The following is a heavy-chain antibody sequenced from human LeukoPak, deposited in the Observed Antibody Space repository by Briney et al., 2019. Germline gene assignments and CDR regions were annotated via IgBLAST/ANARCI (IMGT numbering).Heavy chain of an antibody. J-gene: IGHJ4*02. D-gene: IGHD4-17*01. CDR3: AKTRGALTTVTGGFDY. V-gene: IGHV3-30*02. Sequence: GGSLRLSCAASGFTFSSYGMHWVRQAPGKGLEWVAFIRYDGSNKYYADSVKGRFTISRDNSKNTLYLQMNSLRAEDTAVYYCAKTRGALTTVTGGFDYWGQGTLVTVSS. CDR2: IRYDGSNK. CDR1: GFTFSSYG.